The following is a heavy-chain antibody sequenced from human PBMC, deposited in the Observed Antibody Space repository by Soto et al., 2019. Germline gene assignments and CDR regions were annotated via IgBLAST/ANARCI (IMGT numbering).Heavy chain of an antibody. Sequence: PGESLKISCQGSGYGFASYWIGWVRQMPGKDLEWMGIFYPGDSDTRYSPSFQGQVTISADKSLRTAYLQWTSLKASDTALYYCARTRSFTLGFYYDGMDVWGQGTTVTVSS. J-gene: IGHJ6*02. V-gene: IGHV5-51*01. CDR1: GYGFASYW. CDR2: FYPGDSDT. CDR3: ARTRSFTLGFYYDGMDV. D-gene: IGHD6-6*01.